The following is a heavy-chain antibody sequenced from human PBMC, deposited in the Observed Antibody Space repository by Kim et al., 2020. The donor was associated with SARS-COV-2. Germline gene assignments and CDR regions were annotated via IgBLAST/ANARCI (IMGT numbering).Heavy chain of an antibody. CDR3: ARGPYYYDSSGFYYDH. CDR1: GGSNSSYY. CDR2: IYYTGST. V-gene: IGHV4-59*01. Sequence: SETLSLTCTVSGGSNSSYYWSWIRQPTGKGLEWIGYIYYTGSTNYNPSLKSRVTISVDTSKSQFSLKLSSVIAADTAVYYCARGPYYYDSSGFYYDHWGHGSLVTVSS. D-gene: IGHD3-22*01. J-gene: IGHJ5*02.